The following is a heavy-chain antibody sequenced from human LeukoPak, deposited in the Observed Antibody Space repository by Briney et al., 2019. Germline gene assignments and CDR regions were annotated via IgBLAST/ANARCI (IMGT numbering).Heavy chain of an antibody. Sequence: ASVKVSCKASGYTFTSYGISWVRQAPGQGLEWMGWINPNSGGTNYAQKFQGRVTMTTGTSASTAYMELSSLRSEDTAVYYCARLSSHYGDYKVDPWGQGTLVTVSS. V-gene: IGHV1-18*01. D-gene: IGHD4-17*01. CDR2: INPNSGGT. J-gene: IGHJ5*02. CDR1: GYTFTSYG. CDR3: ARLSSHYGDYKVDP.